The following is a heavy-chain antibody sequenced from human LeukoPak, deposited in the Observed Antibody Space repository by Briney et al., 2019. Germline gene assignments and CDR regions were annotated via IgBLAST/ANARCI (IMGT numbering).Heavy chain of an antibody. CDR3: ARVNSGSYYAFDY. V-gene: IGHV4-38-2*02. CDR2: IYHSGST. CDR1: GYSISSGYY. J-gene: IGHJ4*02. D-gene: IGHD1-26*01. Sequence: SETLSLTCTVSGYSISSGYYWGWIRQPPGKGLEWIGSIYHSGSTYYNPSLKSRVTISVDTSKNQFSLKLSSVTAADTAVYYCARVNSGSYYAFDYWGQGTLVTVSS.